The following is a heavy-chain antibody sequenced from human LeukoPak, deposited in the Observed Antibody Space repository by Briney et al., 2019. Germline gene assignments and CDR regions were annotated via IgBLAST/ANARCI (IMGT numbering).Heavy chain of an antibody. V-gene: IGHV3-23*01. CDR2: ISGSGGST. D-gene: IGHD1-26*01. CDR1: GFTFSSYG. Sequence: GGSLRLSCAASGFTFSSYGMSWVRQAPGKGLEWVSAISGSGGSTYYADSVKGRFTISRDNSKNTPYLQMNSLRAEDTAVYYYAKGAEWELSGWFDPWGQGTLVTVSS. CDR3: AKGAEWELSGWFDP. J-gene: IGHJ5*02.